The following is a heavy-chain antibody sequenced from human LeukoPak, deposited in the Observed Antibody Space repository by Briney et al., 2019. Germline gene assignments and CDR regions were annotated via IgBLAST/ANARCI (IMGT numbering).Heavy chain of an antibody. CDR1: GFTFSSYS. V-gene: IGHV3-21*01. D-gene: IGHD3-22*01. J-gene: IGHJ6*02. Sequence: GGSLRLSCAASGFTFSSYSMNWVRQAPGKGLEWVSSISSSSGYIYYADSVKGRFTISRDNAKNSLYLQMNSLRAEDTAVYYCARDRTATMIVVVTLQDYGMDVWGQGTTVTVSS. CDR3: ARDRTATMIVVVTLQDYGMDV. CDR2: ISSSSGYI.